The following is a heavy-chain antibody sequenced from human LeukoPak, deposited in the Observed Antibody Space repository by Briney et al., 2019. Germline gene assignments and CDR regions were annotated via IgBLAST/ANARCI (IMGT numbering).Heavy chain of an antibody. Sequence: EASVKVSCKASGYTFTSYGISWVRPAPGQGREWMGWISAYNGNTNYAQKLQGRVTMTTDTSTSTAYMELRSLRSDDTAVYYCARAGATTVTYDYWGQGTLVTVSS. CDR2: ISAYNGNT. V-gene: IGHV1-18*01. CDR1: GYTFTSYG. CDR3: ARAGATTVTYDY. D-gene: IGHD4-17*01. J-gene: IGHJ4*02.